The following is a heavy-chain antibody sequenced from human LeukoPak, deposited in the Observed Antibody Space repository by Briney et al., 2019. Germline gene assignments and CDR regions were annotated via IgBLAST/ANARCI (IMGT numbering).Heavy chain of an antibody. D-gene: IGHD1-14*01. CDR2: IYSGGST. V-gene: IGHV3-53*01. Sequence: GGSLRHSCAPSGFTPGSNSMSWLRQAPGKGLEWVSVIYSGGSTYYADSVKGRFTISRDKSKNTLYLQMNSLRAEDTAVYYCARVPTKRTTCYFDYLGQGRMVTVSS. J-gene: IGHJ4*02. CDR1: GFTPGSNS. CDR3: ARVPTKRTTCYFDY.